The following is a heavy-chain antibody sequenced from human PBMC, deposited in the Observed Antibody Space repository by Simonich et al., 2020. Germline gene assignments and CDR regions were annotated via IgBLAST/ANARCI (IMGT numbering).Heavy chain of an antibody. CDR2: INPNRGGT. Sequence: QVQLVQSGAEVKKPGASVKGSCKASGYTFNGYYMHWVRQAPGKGLEGVEWINPNRGGTNYAQKFQGRVTMTRATSISTAYMELSRLRSDDTAVYYCARGPRWTGDDAFDIWGQGTMVTVSS. D-gene: IGHD7-27*01. V-gene: IGHV1-2*02. CDR3: ARGPRWTGDDAFDI. J-gene: IGHJ3*02. CDR1: GYTFNGYY.